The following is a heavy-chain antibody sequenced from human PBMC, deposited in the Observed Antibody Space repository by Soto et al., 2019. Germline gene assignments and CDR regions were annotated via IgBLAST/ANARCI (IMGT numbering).Heavy chain of an antibody. CDR2: ISGSGGST. CDR1: WVTFDSPDSHA. D-gene: IGHD2-15*01. CDR3: AKGAPNCSGGSCFSGWFDP. J-gene: IGHJ5*02. Sequence: PGGSVRLSCAASWVTFDSPDSHAMSWVRQSPGKGPEWVSTISGSGGSTYYADSVKGRVTLSRDNSKNTLYLQMNSLRAEYTAVYYCAKGAPNCSGGSCFSGWFDPGGQGTLVTVSS. V-gene: IGHV3-23*01.